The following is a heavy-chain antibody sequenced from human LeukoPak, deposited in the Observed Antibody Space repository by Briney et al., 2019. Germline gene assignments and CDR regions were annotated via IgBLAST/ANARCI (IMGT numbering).Heavy chain of an antibody. CDR2: INPNSGGT. CDR1: GYTFTGYY. Sequence: ASVKVSCKASGYTFTGYYMHWVRQAPGQGLEWKGWINPNSGGTNYAQKFQGRVTMTRDTSISTAYMELSRLRSDDTAVYYCARVLGYSYGYFDYWGQGTLVTVSS. D-gene: IGHD5-18*01. CDR3: ARVLGYSYGYFDY. J-gene: IGHJ4*02. V-gene: IGHV1-2*02.